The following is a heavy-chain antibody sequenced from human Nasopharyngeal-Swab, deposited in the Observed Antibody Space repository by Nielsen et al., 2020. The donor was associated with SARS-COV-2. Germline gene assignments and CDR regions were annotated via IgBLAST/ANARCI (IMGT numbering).Heavy chain of an antibody. Sequence: GGSLRLSCAASGFTFSSNSMNWVRQAPGEGLEWVSFISSSGSIAYYADSVKGRFTISRDNANNSLYLQMNSLRADDTAVYYCVRDGALIQLWLLPHALDIWGQGTLVTVSS. CDR1: GFTFSSNS. J-gene: IGHJ3*02. CDR3: VRDGALIQLWLLPHALDI. V-gene: IGHV3-48*04. D-gene: IGHD5-18*01. CDR2: ISSSGSIA.